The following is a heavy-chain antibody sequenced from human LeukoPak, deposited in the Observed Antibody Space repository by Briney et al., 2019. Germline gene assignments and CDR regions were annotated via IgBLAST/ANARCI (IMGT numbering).Heavy chain of an antibody. J-gene: IGHJ4*02. CDR2: INPNSGGA. V-gene: IGHV1-2*02. Sequence: ASVKVSCKAPGYTFTGYYMHWVRQAPGQGLEWMGWINPNSGGANYAQKFQGRVTMTRDTSISTAYMELSRLRSDDTAVYYCARDQRGSSGPTDYWGQGTLVTVSS. CDR1: GYTFTGYY. D-gene: IGHD6-19*01. CDR3: ARDQRGSSGPTDY.